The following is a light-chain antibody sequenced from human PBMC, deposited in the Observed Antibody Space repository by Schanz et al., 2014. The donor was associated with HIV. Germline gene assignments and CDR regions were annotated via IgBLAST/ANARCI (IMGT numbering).Light chain of an antibody. Sequence: DIQMTQSPSSLSASVGDRVTITCRASQSISNYLNWYQHKPGKAPKLLIYAASSLQSGVPSRFSGSGSGTDFTLTISSLQPEDFAVYYCQQYSNWPWTFGLGTRVEIK. CDR1: QSISNY. CDR2: AAS. V-gene: IGKV1-39*01. CDR3: QQYSNWPWT. J-gene: IGKJ1*01.